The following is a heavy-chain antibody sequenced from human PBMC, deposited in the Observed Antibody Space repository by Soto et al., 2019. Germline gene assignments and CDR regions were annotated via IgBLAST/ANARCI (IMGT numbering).Heavy chain of an antibody. D-gene: IGHD2-15*01. Sequence: GGSLRLSCAGSCFTFVDSYMSWIRQAPGKGLEWLSYISPGSRYPAYADSVKGRFTISRDNAKRSLYLQMMSLTAEDTAIYYCVRGGGGGLFDPWGQGTMVTVSS. J-gene: IGHJ5*02. CDR3: VRGGGGGLFDP. CDR1: CFTFVDSY. V-gene: IGHV3-11*06. CDR2: ISPGSRYP.